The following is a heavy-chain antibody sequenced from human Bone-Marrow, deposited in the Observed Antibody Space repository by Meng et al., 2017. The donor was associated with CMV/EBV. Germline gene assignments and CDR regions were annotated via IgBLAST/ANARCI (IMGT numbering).Heavy chain of an antibody. CDR3: ATAPNGYYFDY. J-gene: IGHJ4*02. Sequence: GESLKISCAASGFTVSSSYMYWVRQAPGRGLEWVSAVYNGGQTYYVDSVKGRFTISRDNSKNTLYLQMNTLRAEDTAVYYCATAPNGYYFDYWGQGTLGNVS. V-gene: IGHV3-53*01. CDR1: GFTVSSSY. CDR2: VYNGGQT.